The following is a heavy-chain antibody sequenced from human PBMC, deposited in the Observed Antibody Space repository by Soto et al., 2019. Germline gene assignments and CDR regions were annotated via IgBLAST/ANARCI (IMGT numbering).Heavy chain of an antibody. CDR1: GGSISSYY. Sequence: SETLSLTCTVSGGSISSYYWSWVRQPPGKGLEWIGYIYYSGSTNYNPSLKSRVTISVDTSKNQFSLKLSSVTAADTAVYYCAXDSRVVVAAYSLLGMDVWGQGTTVTVSS. CDR3: AXDSRVVVAAYSLLGMDV. V-gene: IGHV4-59*01. J-gene: IGHJ6*02. CDR2: IYYSGST. D-gene: IGHD2-15*01.